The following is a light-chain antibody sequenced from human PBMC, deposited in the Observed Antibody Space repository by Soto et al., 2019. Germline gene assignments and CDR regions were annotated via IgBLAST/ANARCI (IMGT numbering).Light chain of an antibody. Sequence: IQVTQSPSSLSASVGDRVTITCRASQVIRNDLGWYQQKPGKAPKLLIYAASSLQSGVPSRFSGSGSATDFTLTISSLQPEDFGTYYCLQDYRYPYTFGQGTKLEIK. V-gene: IGKV1-6*01. CDR3: LQDYRYPYT. J-gene: IGKJ2*01. CDR1: QVIRND. CDR2: AAS.